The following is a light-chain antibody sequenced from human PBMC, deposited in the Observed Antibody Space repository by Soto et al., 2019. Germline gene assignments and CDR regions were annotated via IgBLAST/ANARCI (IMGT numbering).Light chain of an antibody. V-gene: IGKV3-20*01. CDR2: ATS. Sequence: VLTQSPGTLSLSPGETATLSCRASQPVDTNYFSWFQQKPGQPPRVLIFATSSRATGTPRRFTGSGSGTDFTLTISRLEPEDFALYFCQQYTTSPFTFGPGTKVDIK. CDR1: QPVDTNY. CDR3: QQYTTSPFT. J-gene: IGKJ3*01.